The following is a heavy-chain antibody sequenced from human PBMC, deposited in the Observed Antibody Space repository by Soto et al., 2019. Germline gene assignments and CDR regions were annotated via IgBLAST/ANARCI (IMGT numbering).Heavy chain of an antibody. CDR3: ARGGATTVTAALDFDY. CDR2: INHSGST. CDR1: GGSFSGYY. J-gene: IGHJ4*02. D-gene: IGHD4-17*01. Sequence: QVQLQQWGAGLLKPSETLSLTCAVYGGSFSGYYWSWIRQPPGKGLEWIGEINHSGSTNYNPSLKSRVPISVDTSKTPFSLTLSSVTAADTAVYYCARGGATTVTAALDFDYWGQGTLVTVSS. V-gene: IGHV4-34*01.